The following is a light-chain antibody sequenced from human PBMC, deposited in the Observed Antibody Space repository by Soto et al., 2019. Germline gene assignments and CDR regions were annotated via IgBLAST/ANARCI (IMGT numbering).Light chain of an antibody. V-gene: IGKV3-11*01. CDR3: QQRYNWIFT. Sequence: EIVLTQSPATLSLSPGERATLSCRASQSVSSSLAWYQQKPGRAPRLLIYDASYRSTGIPARFSGSGSGTYFPLTISSLEAEDFAVYYCQQRYNWIFTFGRGTKLDIK. CDR2: DAS. CDR1: QSVSSS. J-gene: IGKJ3*01.